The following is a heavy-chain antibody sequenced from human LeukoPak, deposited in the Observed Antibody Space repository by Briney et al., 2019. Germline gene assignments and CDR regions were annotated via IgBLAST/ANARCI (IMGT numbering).Heavy chain of an antibody. Sequence: GGSLRLSCAASGFTFSSYAMSWVRQAPGKGLEWVSGISGSGGTTYYADSVQGRFTISRDNSKKTLFLQMSSLRAEDTAVYYYAKVDVVTAIFPLDYWGQGTLVIVSS. CDR2: ISGSGGTT. CDR1: GFTFSSYA. J-gene: IGHJ4*02. CDR3: AKVDVVTAIFPLDY. V-gene: IGHV3-23*01. D-gene: IGHD5-12*01.